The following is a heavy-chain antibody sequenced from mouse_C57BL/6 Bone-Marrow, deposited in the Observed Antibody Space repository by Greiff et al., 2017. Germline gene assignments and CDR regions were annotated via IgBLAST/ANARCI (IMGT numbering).Heavy chain of an antibody. CDR3: ARWEYYGSSHYYAMDY. CDR1: GYTFTDYY. Sequence: QVQLQQSGPELVKPGASVKISCKASGYTFTDYYINWVKQRPGQGLEWIGWIFPGSGSTYYNEKFKGKATLTVDKSSSTAYMLLSSLTSEDSAVYFCARWEYYGSSHYYAMDYWGQGTSVTVAS. J-gene: IGHJ4*01. D-gene: IGHD1-1*01. CDR2: IFPGSGST. V-gene: IGHV1-75*01.